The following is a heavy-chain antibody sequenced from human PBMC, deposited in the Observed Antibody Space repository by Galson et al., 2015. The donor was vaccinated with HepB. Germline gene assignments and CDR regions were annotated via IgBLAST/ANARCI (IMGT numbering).Heavy chain of an antibody. J-gene: IGHJ2*01. CDR3: ARDSPPGYSSGWYGSGYWYFDL. CDR2: IKQDGSEQ. CDR1: GFSFSNHW. Sequence: SLRLSCAASGFSFSNHWMSWVRQAPGTGLEWVANIKQDGSEQYYVDSVKGRFTISRDNAKNSLYLQMNSLRAKDTAVYYCARDSPPGYSSGWYGSGYWYFDLWGRGTLVTVSS. D-gene: IGHD6-19*01. V-gene: IGHV3-7*01.